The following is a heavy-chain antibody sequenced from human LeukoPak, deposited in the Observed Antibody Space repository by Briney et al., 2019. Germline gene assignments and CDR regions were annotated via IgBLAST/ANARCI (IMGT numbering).Heavy chain of an antibody. J-gene: IGHJ6*02. CDR2: IYYSGST. Sequence: PSETLSLTCAVYGGSFSGYYWSWIRQHPGKGLEWIGYIYYSGSTYYNPSLKSRVTISVDTSKNQFSLKLSSVTAADTAVYYCARGSGYCSSTSCYTRIYGMDVWGQGTTVTVSS. D-gene: IGHD2-2*02. CDR3: ARGSGYCSSTSCYTRIYGMDV. CDR1: GGSFSGYY. V-gene: IGHV4-31*11.